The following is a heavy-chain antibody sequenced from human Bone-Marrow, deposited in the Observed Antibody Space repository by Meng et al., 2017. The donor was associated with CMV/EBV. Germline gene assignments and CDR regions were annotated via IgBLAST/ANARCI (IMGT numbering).Heavy chain of an antibody. Sequence: SLKISCAASGFTFDDYAMHWVRQAPGKGLEWVSGISWTSGSIGYADSVKGRFTISRDNAKTSLFLQINSLRAEDTAVYYCAKGTPIVVVPATVGGFDYWGQGTLVTVSS. D-gene: IGHD2-2*01. CDR2: ISWTSGSI. V-gene: IGHV3-9*01. J-gene: IGHJ4*02. CDR3: AKGTPIVVVPATVGGFDY. CDR1: GFTFDDYA.